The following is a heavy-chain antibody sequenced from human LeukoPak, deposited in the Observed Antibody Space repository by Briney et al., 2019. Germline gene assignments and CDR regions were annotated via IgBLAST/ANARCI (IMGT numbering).Heavy chain of an antibody. D-gene: IGHD5-12*01. Sequence: PFETLCLTSSVSGGSISSYYWSWIRQPPGKGLEWIGYLFYSGKTNSNPSLKSRVTILADTSKKQFSLRLNSVTAADTAVYFCGRVRTGNTGSPAYFEDWGQGTL. V-gene: IGHV4-59*12. J-gene: IGHJ1*01. CDR3: GRVRTGNTGSPAYFED. CDR2: LFYSGKT. CDR1: GGSISSYY.